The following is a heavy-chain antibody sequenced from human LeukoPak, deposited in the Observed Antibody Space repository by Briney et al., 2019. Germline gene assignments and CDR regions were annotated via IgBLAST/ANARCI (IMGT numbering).Heavy chain of an antibody. V-gene: IGHV3-30*02. CDR2: IRYDGSNK. CDR3: VKGYSYYMDV. J-gene: IGHJ6*03. CDR1: GFTFSSYG. Sequence: GGSLRLSCAASGFTFSSYGMSWVRQAPGRGLEWVAFIRYDGSNKYHADSVKGRFTVSRDNSKNTLYLQMNSVRAEDTAVYYCVKGYSYYMDVWGKGTTVTISS.